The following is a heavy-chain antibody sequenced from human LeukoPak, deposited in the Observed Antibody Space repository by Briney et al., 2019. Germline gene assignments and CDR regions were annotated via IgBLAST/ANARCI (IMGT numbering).Heavy chain of an antibody. CDR2: ISGSGGST. Sequence: GGSLRLSCAASGFTFSSYAMSWVRQAPGKGLEWVSAISGSGGSTYYADSVKGRFTISRDNSKNTLYLQMNSLRAEDTAVYYCAKTKTGYSGGWYRSDYYYYGMDVWGQGTTVTVSS. CDR3: AKTKTGYSGGWYRSDYYYYGMDV. J-gene: IGHJ6*02. D-gene: IGHD6-19*01. V-gene: IGHV3-23*01. CDR1: GFTFSSYA.